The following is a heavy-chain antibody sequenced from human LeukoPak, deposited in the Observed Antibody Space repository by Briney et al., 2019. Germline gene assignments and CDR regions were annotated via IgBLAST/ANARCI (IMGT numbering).Heavy chain of an antibody. CDR1: GGSISSYY. V-gene: IGHV4-59*12. Sequence: PSETLSLTCTVSGGSISSYYWSWIRQPPGKGLEWIGYICYSGSTNYNPSLKSRVTISVDTSKNQFSLKLSSVTAADTAVYYCAKETGPHFDYWGQGTLVTVSS. D-gene: IGHD7-27*01. CDR2: ICYSGST. CDR3: AKETGPHFDY. J-gene: IGHJ4*02.